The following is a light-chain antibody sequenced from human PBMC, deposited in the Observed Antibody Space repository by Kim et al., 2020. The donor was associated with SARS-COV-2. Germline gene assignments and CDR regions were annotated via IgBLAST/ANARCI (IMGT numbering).Light chain of an antibody. Sequence: GQSITISCTGTSSDIGVYNYVSWYQQHPGKAPNLIIFDVSTRPSGVSNHFSGSKSGNTASLTISGLQAEDEADYFCSSFTTSTTYVFGTGTKVTVL. V-gene: IGLV2-14*03. J-gene: IGLJ1*01. CDR1: SSDIGVYNY. CDR3: SSFTTSTTYV. CDR2: DVS.